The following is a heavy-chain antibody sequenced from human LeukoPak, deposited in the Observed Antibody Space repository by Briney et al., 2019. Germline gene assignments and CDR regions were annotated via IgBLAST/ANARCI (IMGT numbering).Heavy chain of an antibody. CDR2: IYYSGST. CDR3: AREVVVGYRYGMDV. CDR1: GGSISSSSYY. J-gene: IGHJ6*02. V-gene: IGHV4-30-4*08. D-gene: IGHD3-22*01. Sequence: TLSLTCTVSGGSISSSSYYWNWIRQPPGKGLEWIGYIYYSGSTYYNPSLKSRVTISVDTSKNQFSLKLSSVTTADTAVYYCAREVVVGYRYGMDVWGQGTTVTVSS.